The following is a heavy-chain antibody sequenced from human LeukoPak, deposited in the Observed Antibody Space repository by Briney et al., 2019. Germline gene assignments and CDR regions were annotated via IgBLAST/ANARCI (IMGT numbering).Heavy chain of an antibody. CDR1: GFTFSTYA. D-gene: IGHD2/OR15-2a*01. CDR2: ITGNGATT. Sequence: PGGSLRLSCAASGFTFSTYAMTWVRQAPGKGLEWVSIITGNGATTYYADSVKGRFTISRDNSKNTLYLQMSSPRADDTAVYYCAKSIYGLHDAFDVWDQGTMVTVSS. J-gene: IGHJ3*01. CDR3: AKSIYGLHDAFDV. V-gene: IGHV3-23*01.